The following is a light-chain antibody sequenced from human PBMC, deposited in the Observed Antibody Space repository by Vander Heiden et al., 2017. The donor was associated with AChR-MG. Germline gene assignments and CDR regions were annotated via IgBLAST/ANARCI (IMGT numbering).Light chain of an antibody. CDR3: SSYGGSNNLV. V-gene: IGLV2-8*01. CDR2: EVN. Sequence: QSALTQPPSASGSPGPSVTISCTGSSSDVGGQNYVSWYQHHPGKAPKLMIYEVNKRPSGVPDRFSGSKSGNTASLTVSGLQAEDEGDYYCSSYGGSNNLVFGGGTKLTVL. J-gene: IGLJ2*01. CDR1: SSDVGGQNY.